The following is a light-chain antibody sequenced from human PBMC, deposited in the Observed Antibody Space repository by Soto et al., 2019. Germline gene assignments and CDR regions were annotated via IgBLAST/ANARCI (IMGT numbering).Light chain of an antibody. CDR1: QSVNSR. CDR2: GAS. J-gene: IGKJ5*01. Sequence: EIVLTQSPGTLSLSPGERATLSYRASQSVNSRLAWYQQKPGQAPRLLISGASSRATGIPDRFSGSGSATDFTLTISRLEPEDFALYYCQQYSSSPITFGQGTRLEIK. CDR3: QQYSSSPIT. V-gene: IGKV3-20*01.